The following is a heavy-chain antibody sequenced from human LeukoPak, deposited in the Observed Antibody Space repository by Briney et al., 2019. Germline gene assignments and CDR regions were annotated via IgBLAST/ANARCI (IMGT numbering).Heavy chain of an antibody. CDR1: GGSIKNYY. CDR2: IYFGGTT. D-gene: IGHD4-23*01. Sequence: SETLSLTCSVSGGSIKNYYWSWIRQPPGKGLEWLGNIYFGGTTDYNSTLKSRLTISVDTFKNQLSLNLQSVTAADTATYYCARHRSDTGGKKGVNWFDPWGQGTLVTVSS. J-gene: IGHJ5*02. V-gene: IGHV4-59*01. CDR3: ARHRSDTGGKKGVNWFDP.